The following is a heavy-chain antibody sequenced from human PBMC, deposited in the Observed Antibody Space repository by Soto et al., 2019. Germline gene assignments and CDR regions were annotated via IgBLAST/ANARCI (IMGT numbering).Heavy chain of an antibody. CDR1: GFTFSSYG. V-gene: IGHV3-33*01. CDR2: IWYDGSNK. CDR3: ARDFGYDFWSGYSYYYGMDV. J-gene: IGHJ6*02. D-gene: IGHD3-3*01. Sequence: PGGSLRLSCAASGFTFSSYGMHWVRQAPGKGLEWVAVIWYDGSNKYYADSVKGRFTISRDNSKNTLYLQMNSLRAEDTAVYYCARDFGYDFWSGYSYYYGMDVWGQGTTVTVSS.